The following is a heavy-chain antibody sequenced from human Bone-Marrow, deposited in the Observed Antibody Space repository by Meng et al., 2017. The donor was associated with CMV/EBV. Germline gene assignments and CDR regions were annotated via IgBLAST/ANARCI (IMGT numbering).Heavy chain of an antibody. CDR2: ISYDGSNK. D-gene: IGHD4-23*01. J-gene: IGHJ4*02. CDR1: GFTFSSYA. CDR3: ARVYGGNSGLDY. V-gene: IGHV3-30-3*01. Sequence: GESLKISCAASGFTFSSYAMHWVRQAPGKGLEWVAVISYDGSNKYYADSVKGRFTISRDNSKNSLYLQMNSLRAEDTAVYYCARVYGGNSGLDYWGQGKLVTVSS.